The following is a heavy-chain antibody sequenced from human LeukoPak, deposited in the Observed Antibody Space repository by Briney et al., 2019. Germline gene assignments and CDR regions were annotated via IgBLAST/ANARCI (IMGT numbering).Heavy chain of an antibody. D-gene: IGHD3-9*01. J-gene: IGHJ4*02. V-gene: IGHV4-4*02. Sequence: SSETLSLTCAVSGVSISSSEWWIWVRQPPGQGLEWIGEIHRAGRTRYNPSLKSRVTISMDYSKNQFSLKLTSVTAADTAIYYCGKTDIYFNPIDYWGPGSLVTVSS. CDR2: IHRAGRT. CDR1: GVSISSSEW. CDR3: GKTDIYFNPIDY.